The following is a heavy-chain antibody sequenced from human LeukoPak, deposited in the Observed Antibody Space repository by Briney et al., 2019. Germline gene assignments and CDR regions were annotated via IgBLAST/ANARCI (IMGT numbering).Heavy chain of an antibody. J-gene: IGHJ5*02. D-gene: IGHD3-3*01. Sequence: GASVKVSCKASGGTFSSYATSWVRQAPGQGLEWMGGIIPIFGTANYAQKFQGRVTITADESTSTAYMELSSLRSEDTAVYYCARQLAWSIGWFDPWGQGTLVTVSS. V-gene: IGHV1-69*13. CDR3: ARQLAWSIGWFDP. CDR1: GGTFSSYA. CDR2: IIPIFGTA.